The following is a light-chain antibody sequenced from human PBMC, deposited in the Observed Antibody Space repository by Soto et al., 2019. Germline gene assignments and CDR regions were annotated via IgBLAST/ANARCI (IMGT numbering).Light chain of an antibody. CDR2: EVS. CDR1: SSDVGGYKH. CDR3: SSYRYGATLV. V-gene: IGLV2-14*01. J-gene: IGLJ2*01. Sequence: QSVLTQPASVSGSPGQSITISCTGTSSDVGGYKHVAWYQQHPGMAPKLMIFEVSNRPSGVSNRFSASKSGNTASLTISGLQAEDEADYFCSSYRYGATLVFGGGTKLTVL.